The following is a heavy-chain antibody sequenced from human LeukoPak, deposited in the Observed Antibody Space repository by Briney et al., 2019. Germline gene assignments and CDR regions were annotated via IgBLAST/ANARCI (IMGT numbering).Heavy chain of an antibody. V-gene: IGHV1-2*02. CDR3: ARDSGLGYSGYDLAW. J-gene: IGHJ4*02. CDR1: GYTFIDFY. Sequence: GASVKVSCKASGYTFIDFYMHWVRQAPGQGLEWMGWINPKNGGTNYAQKFQGRVTMTRDTSISTAYMELSRLRSDDTAAYYCARDSGLGYSGYDLAWWGQGTLVTVSS. D-gene: IGHD5-12*01. CDR2: INPKNGGT.